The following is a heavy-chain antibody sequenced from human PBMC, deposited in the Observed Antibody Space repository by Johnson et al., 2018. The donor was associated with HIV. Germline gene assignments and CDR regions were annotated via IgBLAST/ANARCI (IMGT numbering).Heavy chain of an antibody. J-gene: IGHJ3*02. D-gene: IGHD2-2*01. Sequence: QMQLVESGGGVVQPGGSLRLSCAASGFSFDDYAMHWVRQAPGKGLEWVAFIRYDGSKRYYADSVKGRFSISRDNSKNTLYLQVNSLRPEDTALYYCAKGGYSSSWYLWDTFNMWGQGTMVTVSS. CDR2: IRYDGSKR. CDR3: AKGGYSSSWYLWDTFNM. CDR1: GFSFDDYA. V-gene: IGHV3-30*02.